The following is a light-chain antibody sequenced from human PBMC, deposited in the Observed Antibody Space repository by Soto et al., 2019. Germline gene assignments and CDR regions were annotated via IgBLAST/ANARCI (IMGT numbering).Light chain of an antibody. CDR1: SSDVGGYNY. CDR3: SSYAGSYTWV. J-gene: IGLJ3*02. V-gene: IGLV2-11*01. CDR2: DVS. Sequence: QSALTQPRSVSGSPGQSVTISCTGTSSDVGGYNYVSWYQQHPGKAPKLMIYDVSKRPSGVPDRFSGSKSGNTASLTISGLQAADEADYYCSSYAGSYTWVFGGGTKLTVL.